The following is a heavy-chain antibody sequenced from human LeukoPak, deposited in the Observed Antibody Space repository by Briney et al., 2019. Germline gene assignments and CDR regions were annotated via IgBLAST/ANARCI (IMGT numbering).Heavy chain of an antibody. CDR2: ISSDGSNR. CDR1: GFIFSTYG. D-gene: IGHD2-2*01. Sequence: GGSLRLSCAASGFIFSTYGMHWVRQAPGKGLEWVAVISSDGSNRYYADSVKGRFTISRDNSKNTLYLQTNSPRAEDTAVYYCARDRLGYCIITNCHNWFDPWGQGTLVTVSS. J-gene: IGHJ5*02. V-gene: IGHV3-30*04. CDR3: ARDRLGYCIITNCHNWFDP.